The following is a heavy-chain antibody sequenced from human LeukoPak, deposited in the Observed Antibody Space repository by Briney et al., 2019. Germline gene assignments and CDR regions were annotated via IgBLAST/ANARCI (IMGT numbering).Heavy chain of an antibody. CDR2: IRSSGDST. CDR1: GFTFSSYG. D-gene: IGHD3-22*01. CDR3: AKAPRSGYYH. J-gene: IGHJ1*01. Sequence: PGGSLRLSCAASGFTFSSYGMSWVRQAPGKGLEWVSGIRSSGDSTYYADSVKGRFTISRDNSKNTLYLQMNSLRAEDTAVYYCAKAPRSGYYHWGQGTLVTVSS. V-gene: IGHV3-23*01.